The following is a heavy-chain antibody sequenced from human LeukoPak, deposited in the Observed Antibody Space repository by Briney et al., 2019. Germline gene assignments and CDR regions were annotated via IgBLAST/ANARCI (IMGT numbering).Heavy chain of an antibody. D-gene: IGHD5-18*01. CDR1: GDSISSNSYY. J-gene: IGHJ5*02. Sequence: SXTLSLTCSVSGDSISSNSYYWGWIRQPPGKALEWVGSIHYSGNTFYNPSLNSRVTISVDTSKNQFSLKLSSVTAADTAVYYCARQGGYSYGSKNWFDPWGQGTLVTVSS. CDR2: IHYSGNT. CDR3: ARQGGYSYGSKNWFDP. V-gene: IGHV4-39*01.